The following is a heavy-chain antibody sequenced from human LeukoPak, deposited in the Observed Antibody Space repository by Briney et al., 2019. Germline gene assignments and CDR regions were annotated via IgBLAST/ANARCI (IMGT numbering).Heavy chain of an antibody. CDR1: GGSISSSSYY. J-gene: IGHJ4*02. CDR2: IYYSGST. Sequence: SETLSLTCTVSGGSISSSSYYWGWIRQSPGKGLEWIGSIYYSGSTYYNPSLKSRVTISVDTSKNQFSLKLRSVTAADTAVYYCASLYLATYYFDYWGQGTLVTVSS. CDR3: ASLYLATYYFDY. D-gene: IGHD1-26*01. V-gene: IGHV4-39*01.